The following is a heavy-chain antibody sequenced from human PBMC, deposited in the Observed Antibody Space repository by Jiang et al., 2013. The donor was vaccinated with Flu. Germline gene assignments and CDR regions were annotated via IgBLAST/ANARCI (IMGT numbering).Heavy chain of an antibody. V-gene: IGHV5-10-1*01. CDR1: GYSFTTYW. CDR2: IGPSDSYT. D-gene: IGHD1-26*01. J-gene: IGHJ4*02. Sequence: AEVKKPGESLRISCKVSGYSFTTYWITWVRQMPGKGLEWMGSIGPSDSYTNYSPSFQGHITISADKSINTAYLQWSSLKASDTAMYYCARAGRVGALPVDYWGQGTLLTVSS. CDR3: ARAGRVGALPVDY.